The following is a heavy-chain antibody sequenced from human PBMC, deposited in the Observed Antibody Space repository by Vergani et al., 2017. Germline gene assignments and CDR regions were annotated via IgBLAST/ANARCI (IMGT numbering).Heavy chain of an antibody. CDR3: ARGRYDYIWGSYRPSFTPSEDPIDY. V-gene: IGHV1-46*01. J-gene: IGHJ4*02. Sequence: VQLVQSGAEVKKPGASVKVSCKASGYTFTSYYMHWVRQAPGQGLEWMGIINPSGGSTSYAQKFQGRVTMTRDTSTSTVYMELSSLRSEDTAVYYCARGRYDYIWGSYRPSFTPSEDPIDYWGQGTLVTVSS. CDR1: GYTFTSYY. CDR2: INPSGGST. D-gene: IGHD3-16*02.